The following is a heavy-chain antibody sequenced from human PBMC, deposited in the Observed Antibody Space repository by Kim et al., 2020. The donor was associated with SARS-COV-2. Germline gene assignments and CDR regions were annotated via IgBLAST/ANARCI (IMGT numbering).Heavy chain of an antibody. CDR1: GGSFSGYY. V-gene: IGHV4-34*01. Sequence: SETLSLTCAVYGGSFSGYYWSWIRQPPGKGLEWIGEINHSGSTNYDPSLKSRVTISVDTSKNQFSLKLSSVTAADTAVYYCARDCTSCYTGMDVWGQGTTVTVSS. J-gene: IGHJ6*02. CDR3: ARDCTSCYTGMDV. D-gene: IGHD2-2*02. CDR2: INHSGST.